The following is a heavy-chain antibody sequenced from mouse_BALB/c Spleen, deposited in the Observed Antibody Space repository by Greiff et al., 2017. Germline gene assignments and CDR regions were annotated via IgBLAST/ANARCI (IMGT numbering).Heavy chain of an antibody. Sequence: EVQLQESGAELVKPGASVKLSCTASGFNIKDTYMHWVKQRPEQGLEWIGRIDPANGNTKYDPKFRGKATITADTSSNTAYLQLSSLTSEDTAVYYCARRPLLRPLGAYWGQGTLVTVSA. J-gene: IGHJ3*01. CDR2: IDPANGNT. CDR1: GFNIKDTY. V-gene: IGHV14-3*02. CDR3: ARRPLLRPLGAY. D-gene: IGHD1-2*01.